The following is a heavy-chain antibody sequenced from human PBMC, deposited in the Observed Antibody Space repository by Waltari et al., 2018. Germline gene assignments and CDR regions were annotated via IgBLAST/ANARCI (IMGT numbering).Heavy chain of an antibody. CDR1: GFTFSSYG. J-gene: IGHJ4*02. V-gene: IGHV3-30*02. Sequence: QVQLVESGGGVVQPGGSLRLSCAASGFTFSSYGMHWVRQAPGKGLEWVAFIRYDGSNKYYADSVKGRFTISRDNSKNTLYLQMNSLRAEDTAVYYCAKAADYYDSSGVDYWGQGTLVTVSS. D-gene: IGHD3-22*01. CDR3: AKAADYYDSSGVDY. CDR2: IRYDGSNK.